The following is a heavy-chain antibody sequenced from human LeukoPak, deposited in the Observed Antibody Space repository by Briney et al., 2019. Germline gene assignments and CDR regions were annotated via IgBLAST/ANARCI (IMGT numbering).Heavy chain of an antibody. Sequence: GGSLGLSCAASGFSFSSYNMNWVRLAPGKGLEWVSSISTSNSYIYYADSVKGRFTISRDNAQSSLYLQMNSLTAEDTAVYYCARDRPRYCGRTSCPVDYWGQGILVTVSS. V-gene: IGHV3-21*01. CDR3: ARDRPRYCGRTSCPVDY. CDR1: GFSFSSYN. J-gene: IGHJ4*02. D-gene: IGHD2-2*01. CDR2: ISTSNSYI.